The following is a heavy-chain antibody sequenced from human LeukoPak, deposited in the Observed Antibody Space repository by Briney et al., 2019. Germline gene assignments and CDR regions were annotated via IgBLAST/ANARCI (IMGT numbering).Heavy chain of an antibody. D-gene: IGHD2/OR15-2a*01. CDR1: GFTFNTYW. V-gene: IGHV3-7*01. Sequence: GGSLRLSCAASGFTFNTYWMNWVRQAPGKGLEWVANIRPDGSEKSYVDAVKGRFTISRDNAKNSLYLQMNSLRAEDTAVYYCAKVAPTYYFDYWGQGTLVTVSS. CDR2: IRPDGSEK. CDR3: AKVAPTYYFDY. J-gene: IGHJ4*02.